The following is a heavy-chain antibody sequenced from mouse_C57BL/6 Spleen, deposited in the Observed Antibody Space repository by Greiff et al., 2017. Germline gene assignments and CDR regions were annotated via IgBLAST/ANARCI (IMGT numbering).Heavy chain of an antibody. CDR2: IHPSDSDT. CDR1: GYTFTSYW. V-gene: IGHV1-74*01. CDR3: AISGTGDY. J-gene: IGHJ2*01. D-gene: IGHD3-1*01. Sequence: QVQLQQPGAELVKPGASVKVSCKASGYTFTSYWMHWVKQRPGQGLEWIGRIHPSDSDTNYNQKFKGKATLTVDKSSSTAYMQLCSLTSAVSAVYYCAISGTGDYWGQGTTLTVSS.